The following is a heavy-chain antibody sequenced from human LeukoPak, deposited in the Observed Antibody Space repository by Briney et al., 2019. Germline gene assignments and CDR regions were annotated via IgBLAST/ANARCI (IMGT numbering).Heavy chain of an antibody. D-gene: IGHD3-22*01. V-gene: IGHV3-30*02. Sequence: PGGSLRLSCAASGFTFSSYGMHWVRQAPGKGLEWVAVIWYDGSNKYYADSVKGRFTISRDNSKNTLYLQMNSLRAEDTAVYYCAKDGRITMTGPDYWGQGTLVTVSS. J-gene: IGHJ4*02. CDR1: GFTFSSYG. CDR3: AKDGRITMTGPDY. CDR2: IWYDGSNK.